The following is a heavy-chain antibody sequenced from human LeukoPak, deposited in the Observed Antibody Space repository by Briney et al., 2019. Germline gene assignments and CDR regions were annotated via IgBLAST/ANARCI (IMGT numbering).Heavy chain of an antibody. V-gene: IGHV1-8*01. CDR1: GYTFTSYD. CDR3: ARVRQQLASYETYYFDY. Sequence: ASVKVSCKASGYTFTSYDNNWVRQATGQGLEWMGWMNPNSGNTGYAQKFQGRVTMTRNTSISTAYMELSSLRSEDTAVYYCARVRQQLASYETYYFDYWGQGTLVTVSS. D-gene: IGHD6-13*01. CDR2: MNPNSGNT. J-gene: IGHJ4*02.